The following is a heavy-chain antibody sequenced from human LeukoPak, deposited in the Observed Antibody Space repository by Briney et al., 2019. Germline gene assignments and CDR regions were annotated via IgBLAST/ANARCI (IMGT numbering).Heavy chain of an antibody. J-gene: IGHJ6*03. CDR2: INSDGSST. D-gene: IGHD6-13*01. CDR3: ARVGAAAIATGGYYYYYYYMDV. V-gene: IGHV3-74*01. Sequence: PGGSLRLSCVASGFTFSSYEMTWVRQAPGKGLVWVSRINSDGSSTSYADSVKGRFTISRDNAKNTLYLQMNSLRAEDTAVYYCARVGAAAIATGGYYYYYYYMDVWGKGTTVTISS. CDR1: GFTFSSYE.